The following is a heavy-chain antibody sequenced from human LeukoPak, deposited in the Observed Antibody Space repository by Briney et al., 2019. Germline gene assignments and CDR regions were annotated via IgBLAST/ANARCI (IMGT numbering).Heavy chain of an antibody. J-gene: IGHJ6*02. CDR3: AKGLLVGATDYYYGMDV. CDR2: ISGSGGST. V-gene: IGHV3-23*01. CDR1: GFTFSSYA. D-gene: IGHD1-26*01. Sequence: GGSLRLSCAASGFTFSSYAMSWVRQAPGKGLEWVSAISGSGGSTYYADYVKGRFTISRDNSKNTLYLQMNSLRAEDTAVYYCAKGLLVGATDYYYGMDVWGQGTTVIVSS.